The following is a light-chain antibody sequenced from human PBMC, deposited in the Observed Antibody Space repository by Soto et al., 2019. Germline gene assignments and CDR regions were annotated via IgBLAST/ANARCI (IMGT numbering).Light chain of an antibody. CDR2: GAS. V-gene: IGKV3-15*01. Sequence: EIVMTQSPATLSVSPGERATLSCRASQSVSSNLAWYQQKPGQAPRLLIYGASTRATGIPARFSGSGSGTEFTLTISSLHSEDFAVYYCQQYNNWPPWTFGQGTKEVIK. CDR3: QQYNNWPPWT. J-gene: IGKJ1*01. CDR1: QSVSSN.